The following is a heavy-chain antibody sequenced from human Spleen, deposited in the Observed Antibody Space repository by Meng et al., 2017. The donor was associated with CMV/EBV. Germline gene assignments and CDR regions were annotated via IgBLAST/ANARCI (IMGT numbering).Heavy chain of an antibody. J-gene: IGHJ4*02. D-gene: IGHD7-27*01. CDR3: VRGWSSLGYFDF. V-gene: IGHV4-39*07. CDR1: GGSVSRGSYY. Sequence: VSGGSVSRGSYYWGFIRQTPGRGLEWIGTIYYDGKTYYSPSLKTRVTILKDTSKNQFSLNLRSVTAADTAVYYCVRGWSSLGYFDFWGQGTLVTVSS. CDR2: IYYDGKT.